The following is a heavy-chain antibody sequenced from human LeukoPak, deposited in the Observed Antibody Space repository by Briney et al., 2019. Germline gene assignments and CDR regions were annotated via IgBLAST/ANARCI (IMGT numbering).Heavy chain of an antibody. D-gene: IGHD1-26*01. J-gene: IGHJ4*02. CDR1: GGSISSYY. CDR3: ASHSGSYYRPYYFDY. CDR2: IYYSGST. V-gene: IGHV4-39*01. Sequence: SETLSLTCTVSGGSISSYYWGWIRQPPGKGLEWIGSIYYSGSTYYNPSLKSRVTISVDTSKNQFSLKLSSVTAADTAVYYCASHSGSYYRPYYFDYWGQGTLVTVSS.